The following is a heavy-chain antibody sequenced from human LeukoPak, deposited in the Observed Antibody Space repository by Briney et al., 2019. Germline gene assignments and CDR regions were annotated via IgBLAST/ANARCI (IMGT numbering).Heavy chain of an antibody. CDR2: IYSGGST. CDR1: GFTVSGNF. J-gene: IGHJ5*02. D-gene: IGHD3-10*01. V-gene: IGHV3-53*01. CDR3: ARVWFGELLSSWFDP. Sequence: GGSLRLSCAASGFTVSGNFMNWVRQAPGKGLEWVSVIYSGGSTYYADSVRGRFTISRDNSKNTLYLQMNSLRAEDTAVYYCARVWFGELLSSWFDPWGQGTLVTVSS.